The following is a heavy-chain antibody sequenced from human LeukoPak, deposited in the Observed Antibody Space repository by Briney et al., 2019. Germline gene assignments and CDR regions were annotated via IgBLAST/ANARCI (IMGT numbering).Heavy chain of an antibody. CDR1: GYTFTGYY. J-gene: IGHJ4*02. Sequence: GASVKVSCMASGYTFTGYYIHWVRQVPGQGLEWMGWMNPNRGDTNYAQKFQGRVTMTRDTSINTAYMELNRLASNDTAVYYCAREYSGYAPGGYWGQGTLVTVSS. V-gene: IGHV1-2*02. CDR3: AREYSGYAPGGY. CDR2: MNPNRGDT. D-gene: IGHD5-12*01.